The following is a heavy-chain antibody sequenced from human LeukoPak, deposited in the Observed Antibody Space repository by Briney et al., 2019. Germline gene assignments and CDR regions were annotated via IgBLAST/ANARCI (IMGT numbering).Heavy chain of an antibody. V-gene: IGHV4-39*01. Sequence: SETLSLTCTVSGVSISSSNSYWGWIRQPPGKELEWIGSIYYSGNTYYNASLKSQVSISIDTSKNRFSLKLTSVTAADTAVYYCARQTGSGLFILPGGQGTLVTVSS. CDR3: ARQTGSGLFILP. CDR1: GVSISSSNSY. CDR2: IYYSGNT. J-gene: IGHJ4*02. D-gene: IGHD3/OR15-3a*01.